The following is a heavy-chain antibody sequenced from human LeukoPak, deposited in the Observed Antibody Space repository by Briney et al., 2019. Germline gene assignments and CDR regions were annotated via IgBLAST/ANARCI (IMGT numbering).Heavy chain of an antibody. CDR1: GFTFSSYE. V-gene: IGHV3-48*03. CDR2: ISSSGSTI. Sequence: GGSLRLSCAASGFTFSSYEMNWVRQAPGKGLEWVSYISSSGSTIYYADSVKGRFTISRDNSKNTLYLQMNSLRADDTAVYYCAMKAVPRPRLYDAFDFWGQGTVVTVSS. CDR3: AMKAVPRPRLYDAFDF. D-gene: IGHD2-2*02. J-gene: IGHJ3*01.